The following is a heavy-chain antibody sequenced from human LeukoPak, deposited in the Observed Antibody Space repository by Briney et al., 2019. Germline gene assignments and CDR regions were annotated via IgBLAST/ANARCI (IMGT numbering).Heavy chain of an antibody. CDR1: GFIFSGSA. CDR3: SRRPGDGGNDY. V-gene: IGHV3-73*01. CDR2: IRSKPNNYAT. D-gene: IGHD4-23*01. Sequence: PGGSLRLSCAASGFIFSGSAIHWVRQASGKGLEWVGRIRSKPNNYATAYAASVKGRFTISRDDSKNTAYLQMDSLKTEDTAVYYCSRRPGDGGNDYWGQGTLATVSS. J-gene: IGHJ4*02.